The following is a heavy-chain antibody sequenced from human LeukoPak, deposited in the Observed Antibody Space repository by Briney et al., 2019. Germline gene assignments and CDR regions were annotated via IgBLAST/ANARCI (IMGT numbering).Heavy chain of an antibody. CDR3: AKDGGGVTMTLDY. V-gene: IGHV3-9*01. CDR2: ITWKSNRE. Sequence: QPGGSLRLSCAASGFSFDDYGMHWVRQVPGKGLEWVSGITWKSNREGYTDSVKGRFTISRDNAKNSLYLQMNSLRVEDTALYYCAKDGGGVTMTLDYWGQGTLVTVS. D-gene: IGHD4-17*01. J-gene: IGHJ4*02. CDR1: GFSFDDYG.